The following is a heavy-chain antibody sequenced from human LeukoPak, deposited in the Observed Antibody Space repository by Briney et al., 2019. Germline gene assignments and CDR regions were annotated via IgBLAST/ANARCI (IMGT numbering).Heavy chain of an antibody. J-gene: IGHJ4*02. Sequence: PGGSLRLSCAASGFSFDDYAMYWVRQVPGKGLEWVSGITWNSAPIGYADSVKGRFTISRDNSKNTLYLQMNSLRAEDTAVYYCAKEVDWLANPDYWGQGTLVTVSS. D-gene: IGHD3-9*01. V-gene: IGHV3-9*01. CDR1: GFSFDDYA. CDR2: ITWNSAPI. CDR3: AKEVDWLANPDY.